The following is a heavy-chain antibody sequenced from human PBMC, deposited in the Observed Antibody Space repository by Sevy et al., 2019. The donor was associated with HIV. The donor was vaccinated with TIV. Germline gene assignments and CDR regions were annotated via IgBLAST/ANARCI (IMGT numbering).Heavy chain of an antibody. Sequence: ASVKVSCKASGGTFSSYIVSWVRQAPGQGLEWMGGITPVLGTTNYAHKFQGRVTITADESTSTVYMEMSRLKSEDTAVYYCARWSFSIDYWGQGTLVTVSS. CDR2: ITPVLGTT. CDR3: ARWSFSIDY. CDR1: GGTFSSYI. J-gene: IGHJ4*02. V-gene: IGHV1-69*13.